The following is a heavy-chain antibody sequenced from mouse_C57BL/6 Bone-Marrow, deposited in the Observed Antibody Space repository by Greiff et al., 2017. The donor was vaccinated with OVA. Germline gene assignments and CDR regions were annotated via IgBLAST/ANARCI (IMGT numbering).Heavy chain of an antibody. J-gene: IGHJ2*01. D-gene: IGHD2-3*01. CDR3: ARRKLDGYYFDY. Sequence: VKLQQPGAELVKPGASVKMSCKASGYTFTSYWITWVKQRPGQGLEWIGDIYPGSGSTNYNEKFKSKATLTVDTSSSTAYMQLSSLTSEDSAVYYCARRKLDGYYFDYWGQGTTLTVSS. V-gene: IGHV1-55*01. CDR1: GYTFTSYW. CDR2: IYPGSGST.